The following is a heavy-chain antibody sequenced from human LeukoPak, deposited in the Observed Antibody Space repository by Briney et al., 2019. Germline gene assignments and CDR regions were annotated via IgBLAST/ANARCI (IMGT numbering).Heavy chain of an antibody. CDR3: ARGLWFGEFLDY. J-gene: IGHJ4*02. Sequence: ASVRVSCKASGYTFTGYYMHWVRQAPGQGLEWMGWINPNSGGTNYAQKFQGRVTMTRDTSISTAYMELSRLRSDDTAVYYCARGLWFGEFLDYWGQGTLVTVSS. CDR1: GYTFTGYY. CDR2: INPNSGGT. V-gene: IGHV1-2*02. D-gene: IGHD3-10*01.